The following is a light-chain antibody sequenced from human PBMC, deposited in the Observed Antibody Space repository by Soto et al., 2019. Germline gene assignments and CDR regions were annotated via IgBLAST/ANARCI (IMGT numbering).Light chain of an antibody. V-gene: IGLV2-14*01. CDR3: SSYTTSNTPLYV. CDR1: SSDTAGYNY. Sequence: QSVLTQPASVSVSPGQSITISCTGTSSDTAGYNYVSWYQQHPGKAPKLMIYEVSNRPSGVSNRFSGSQSGNTASLTISGLQAEDEANYYCSSYTTSNTPLYVFGTGTKVTVL. J-gene: IGLJ1*01. CDR2: EVS.